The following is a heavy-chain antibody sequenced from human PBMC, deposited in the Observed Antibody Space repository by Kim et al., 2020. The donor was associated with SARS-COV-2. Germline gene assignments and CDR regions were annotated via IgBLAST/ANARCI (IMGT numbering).Heavy chain of an antibody. CDR2: IYSRGSTI. Sequence: GGSLRLSCAASGFTFSSYEMNWVHQAPGKGLEWVADIYSRGSTIYYADSVKGRFTISRDKAKKSLYLQMNSLRAEDTAVYFCARDVNSAADGFWGQGTLVTVSS. CDR1: GFTFSSYE. J-gene: IGHJ4*02. V-gene: IGHV3-48*03. CDR3: ARDVNSAADGF. D-gene: IGHD6-13*01.